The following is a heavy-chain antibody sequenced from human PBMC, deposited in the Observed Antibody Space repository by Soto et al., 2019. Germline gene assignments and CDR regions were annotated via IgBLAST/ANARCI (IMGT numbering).Heavy chain of an antibody. J-gene: IGHJ4*02. CDR1: GGSISSSSYY. CDR2: IYYSGST. D-gene: IGHD1-26*01. Sequence: SETLSLTCTVSGGSISSSSYYWGWIRQPPGKGLEWIGSIYYSGSTYYNPSLKSRVTISVDTSKNQFSLKLSSVTAADTAVYYCARHSGSYYAGFYYWGQGTLVTVSS. CDR3: ARHSGSYYAGFYY. V-gene: IGHV4-39*01.